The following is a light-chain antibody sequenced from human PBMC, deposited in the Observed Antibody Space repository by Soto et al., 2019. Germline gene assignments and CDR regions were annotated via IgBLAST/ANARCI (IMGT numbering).Light chain of an antibody. Sequence: QSALTQPPSASGSPGQSVTISCTGTSSDVGGYNYVSWYQQHPGKAPKLMVYEVNRRPSGVPDRFSGSKSANTASLTVSGRQAEDEADYYCSSYAGNSNLVFGGVTKVTVL. J-gene: IGLJ3*02. V-gene: IGLV2-8*01. CDR3: SSYAGNSNLV. CDR1: SSDVGGYNY. CDR2: EVN.